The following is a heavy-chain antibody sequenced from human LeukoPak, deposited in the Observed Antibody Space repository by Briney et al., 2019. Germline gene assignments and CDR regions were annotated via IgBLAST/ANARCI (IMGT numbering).Heavy chain of an antibody. D-gene: IGHD3-10*01. V-gene: IGHV3-23*01. CDR3: AKDTSRSYGSGSPVFDY. CDR1: GFTLSSYA. Sequence: GGSLRLSCAASGFTLSSYAMSWVRQAPGKGLEWVSAISGSGVSTYYADSVKGRFTISRDNSKNTLYLQMNSLRAEDTAVYYCAKDTSRSYGSGSPVFDYWGQGTLVTVSS. J-gene: IGHJ4*02. CDR2: ISGSGVST.